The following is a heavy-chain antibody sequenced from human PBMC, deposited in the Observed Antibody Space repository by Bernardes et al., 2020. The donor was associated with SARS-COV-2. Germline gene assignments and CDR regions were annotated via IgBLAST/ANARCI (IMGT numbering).Heavy chain of an antibody. J-gene: IGHJ4*02. CDR2: INQGGGEE. CDR3: GRGSWPVDY. CDR1: GFTFSSIW. D-gene: IGHD1-26*01. Sequence: GGSLRLSCATSGFTFSSIWMTWVRQSPGKGLEWVASINQGGGEEHYVDSVRGRFTISRDDAKSSLYLQMNRLTVGDTAVYYCGRGSWPVDYWGQGTLVTVSS. V-gene: IGHV3-7*01.